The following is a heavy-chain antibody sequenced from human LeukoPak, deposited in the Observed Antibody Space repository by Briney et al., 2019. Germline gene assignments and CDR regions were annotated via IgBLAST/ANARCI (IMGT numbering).Heavy chain of an antibody. D-gene: IGHD2-15*01. CDR2: FDPEDGET. CDR3: ATRYCSGGSCYDYYYYGMDV. J-gene: IGHJ6*02. V-gene: IGHV1-24*01. Sequence: ASVNVSCKVSGCTLTELSMHWVRQAPGKGLEWMGGFDPEDGETIYAQKFQGRVTMTEDTSTDTAYMELSSLRSEDTAVYYCATRYCSGGSCYDYYYYGMDVWGQGTTVTVSS. CDR1: GCTLTELS.